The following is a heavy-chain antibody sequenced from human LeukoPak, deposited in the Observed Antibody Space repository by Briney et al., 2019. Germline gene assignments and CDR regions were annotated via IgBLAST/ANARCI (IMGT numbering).Heavy chain of an antibody. D-gene: IGHD3-3*02. CDR1: GFTFSSYS. V-gene: IGHV3-21*01. Sequence: PGGSLRLSCAASGFTFSSYSMNWVRQAPGEGLEWVSSISRSSSYIYYADSVKGRFTISRDNAKNSLYLQMNSLRAEDTAVYYCARDKSLDFDYWGQGTLVTVSS. CDR3: ARDKSLDFDY. J-gene: IGHJ4*02. CDR2: ISRSSSYI.